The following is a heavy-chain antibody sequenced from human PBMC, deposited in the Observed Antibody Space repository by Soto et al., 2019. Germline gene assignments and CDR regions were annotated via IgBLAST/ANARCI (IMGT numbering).Heavy chain of an antibody. D-gene: IGHD6-13*01. V-gene: IGHV1-69*13. J-gene: IGHJ6*02. CDR1: GGTFSSYA. CDR3: ARGAGIASAGPDQCYYYGMDV. Sequence: ASVKVSCKASGGTFSSYAISWVRQAPGQGLEWMGGIIPIFGTANYAQKFQGRVTITADESTSTAYMELSSLRSEDTAVYYSARGAGIASAGPDQCYYYGMDVWGQGTTVTVSS. CDR2: IIPIFGTA.